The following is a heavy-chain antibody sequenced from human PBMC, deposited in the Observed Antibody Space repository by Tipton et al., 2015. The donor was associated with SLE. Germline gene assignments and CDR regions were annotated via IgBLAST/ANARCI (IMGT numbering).Heavy chain of an antibody. D-gene: IGHD6-19*01. CDR2: IYYSGST. CDR3: ATGWYYFDY. Sequence: LRLSCTVSGGSISSYYWSWIRQPPGKGLEWIGYIYYSGSTNYNASLKSRVTISVDTSKNQFSLKLSSVTAADTAVYYCATGWYYFDYWGQGTLLTVSS. V-gene: IGHV4-59*08. CDR1: GGSISSYY. J-gene: IGHJ4*02.